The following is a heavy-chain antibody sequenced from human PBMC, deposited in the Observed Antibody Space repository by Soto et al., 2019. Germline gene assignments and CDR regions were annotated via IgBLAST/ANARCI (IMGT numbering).Heavy chain of an antibody. CDR3: ARETGYDFWRGNWFDP. CDR1: GGSISSGGYS. CDR2: IYHSGST. D-gene: IGHD3-3*01. Sequence: SETLSLTCAVSGGSISSGGYSWSWIRQPPGKGLEWIGYIYHSGSTYYNPSLKSRVTISVDRSKNQFSLKLSSVTAADTAVYYCARETGYDFWRGNWFDPWGQGTLVTVSS. J-gene: IGHJ5*02. V-gene: IGHV4-30-2*01.